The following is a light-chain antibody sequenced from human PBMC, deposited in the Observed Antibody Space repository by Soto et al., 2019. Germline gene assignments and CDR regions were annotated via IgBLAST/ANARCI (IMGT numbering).Light chain of an antibody. CDR1: SSDVGGHNY. CDR3: YSYTNINTLL. J-gene: IGLJ2*01. V-gene: IGLV2-14*01. Sequence: QSVLTQPASVSGSPGQSITISCIGTSSDVGGHNYVSWYQQHPGKAPKLIIYDVNNRASGVSHRFSGSKSGNTASLTISGLQADDEAEYHCYSYTNINTLLFGGGTQLTVL. CDR2: DVN.